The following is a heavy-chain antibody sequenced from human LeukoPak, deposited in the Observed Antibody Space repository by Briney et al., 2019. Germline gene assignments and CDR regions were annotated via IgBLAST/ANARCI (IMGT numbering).Heavy chain of an antibody. CDR1: GFTFSSYA. CDR2: ISGSGGST. J-gene: IGHJ4*02. Sequence: GGSLRLSCAASGFTFSSYAMSWVRQAPGKGLEWVSAISGSGGSTYYADSVKGRFTISRDNSKNTLYLQMNSLRAEDTAVYYCAKAWEMRYSSSSEVWGYWGQGTLVTVSS. D-gene: IGHD6-6*01. CDR3: AKAWEMRYSSSSEVWGY. V-gene: IGHV3-23*01.